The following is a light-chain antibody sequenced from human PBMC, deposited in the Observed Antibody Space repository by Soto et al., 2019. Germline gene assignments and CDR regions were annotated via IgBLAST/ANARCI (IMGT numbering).Light chain of an antibody. CDR1: SGSIASND. CDR3: QSYDSSTVV. Sequence: NLMLTQPHSVSESPGKTVTISCTRSSGSIASNDVQWYQQRPGSAPTTVIYENNQRPSGVPDRFSGSTDGSSNSASLTISGLQTEDEADYYCQSYDSSTVVFGGGTKVTVL. V-gene: IGLV6-57*04. J-gene: IGLJ2*01. CDR2: ENN.